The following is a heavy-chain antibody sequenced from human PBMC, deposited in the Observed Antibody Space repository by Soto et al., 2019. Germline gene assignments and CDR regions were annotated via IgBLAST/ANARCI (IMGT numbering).Heavy chain of an antibody. CDR3: ARDPIVGATWHYFDY. Sequence: QVQLVQSGAEVKKPGSSVKVSCKASGGTFSSYAISWVRQAPGQGLEWMGGIIPIFGTANYAQKFQGRVTITADESXXTAYMELSSLRSEDTAVYYCARDPIVGATWHYFDYWGQGTLVTVSS. J-gene: IGHJ4*02. CDR1: GGTFSSYA. CDR2: IIPIFGTA. V-gene: IGHV1-69*12. D-gene: IGHD1-26*01.